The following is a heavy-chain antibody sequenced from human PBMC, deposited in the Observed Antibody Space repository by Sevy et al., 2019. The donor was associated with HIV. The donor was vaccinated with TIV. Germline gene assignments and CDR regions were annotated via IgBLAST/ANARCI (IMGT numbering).Heavy chain of an antibody. CDR3: VRERSASVFDY. Sequence: GESLKISCAASGFTVSDHYMDWVRQAPGKGLEWIGRSRNKANNYSTEYAASVKGRFTISRPDSKNSVYLQMNSLKSEDTAVYYCVRERSASVFDYWGQGTLVTVSS. CDR2: SRNKANNYST. D-gene: IGHD3-3*01. CDR1: GFTVSDHY. J-gene: IGHJ4*02. V-gene: IGHV3-72*01.